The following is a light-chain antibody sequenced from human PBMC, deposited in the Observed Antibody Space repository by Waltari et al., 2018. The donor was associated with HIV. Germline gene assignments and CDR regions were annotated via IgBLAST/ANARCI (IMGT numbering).Light chain of an antibody. Sequence: QSVLTQPPSASGTPGQKVTISCFGSSSNTGSHAVFWYQQLPGAAPKLLIHTNYQRPSGVPDRFSGSRSDTSASLAISGLRSEDEADYTCATWDDSRSAVVFGGGTKVNVL. V-gene: IGLV1-47*01. CDR1: SSNTGSHA. CDR3: ATWDDSRSAVV. J-gene: IGLJ2*01. CDR2: TNY.